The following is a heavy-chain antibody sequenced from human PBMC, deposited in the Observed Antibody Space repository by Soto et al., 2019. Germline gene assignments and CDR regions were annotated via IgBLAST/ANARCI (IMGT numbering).Heavy chain of an antibody. D-gene: IGHD2-2*01. CDR1: GFTFSGYT. V-gene: IGHV3-23*01. J-gene: IGHJ4*02. CDR2: VMGGGGGT. Sequence: EVQLLESGGGLVQPGGTLRLSCAASGFTFSGYTMSWVRQAPGKGLEWVSGVMGGGGGTFYADSVKGRFTISRDNSKNTLYLQMDSLRAEDTAVYYCAKGAGYWGTSGCFGFFDYWGQGTLVTVSS. CDR3: AKGAGYWGTSGCFGFFDY.